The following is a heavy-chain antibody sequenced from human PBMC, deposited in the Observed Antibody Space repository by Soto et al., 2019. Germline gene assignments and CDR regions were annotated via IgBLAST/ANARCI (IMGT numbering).Heavy chain of an antibody. D-gene: IGHD2-21*02. Sequence: SETLSLTCTVSGGSISSGGYYWSWIRQPPGKGLEWIGYIYYSGSTSSNPSLRSRITISIDTSKNQFSLNLNSVTAADTAIYYCARWTYCGGDCYWLDFWGQGTLVTVSS. V-gene: IGHV4-30-4*02. J-gene: IGHJ4*02. CDR2: IYYSGST. CDR3: ARWTYCGGDCYWLDF. CDR1: GGSISSGGYY.